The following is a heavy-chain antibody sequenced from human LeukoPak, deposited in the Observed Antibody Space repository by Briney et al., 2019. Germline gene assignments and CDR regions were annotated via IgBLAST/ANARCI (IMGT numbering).Heavy chain of an antibody. J-gene: IGHJ4*02. Sequence: SSQTLSLTCTVSGGSISGGGYYWSWLRQHPGKGLEWIGYIYYSGSTYYNPSLKSRVTISVDTSKNQFSLKLSSVTAADTAVYYCASENSSSWTIDYWGQGTLVTVSS. V-gene: IGHV4-31*03. CDR3: ASENSSSWTIDY. CDR1: GGSISGGGYY. CDR2: IYYSGST. D-gene: IGHD6-13*01.